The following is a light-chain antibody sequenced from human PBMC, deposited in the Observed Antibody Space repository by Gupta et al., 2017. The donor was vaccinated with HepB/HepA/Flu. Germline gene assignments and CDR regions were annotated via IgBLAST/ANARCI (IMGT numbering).Light chain of an antibody. J-gene: IGLJ2*01. CDR3: QSYDSSLSGPV. V-gene: IGLV1-40*01. CDR2: GNT. CDR1: SSNIGAGYD. Sequence: SVLTQPPSVSGAPGQRVTISCTGSSSNIGAGYDVHWYQQLPRTAPKLLIYGNTNRPSGVPDRFSGSKSGTSASLAITGLQAEDEADYYCQSYDSSLSGPVFGGGTKLTVL.